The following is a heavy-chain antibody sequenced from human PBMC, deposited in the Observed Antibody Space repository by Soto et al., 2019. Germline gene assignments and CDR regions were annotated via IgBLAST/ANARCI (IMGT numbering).Heavy chain of an antibody. D-gene: IGHD6-19*01. CDR1: GFSLANYP. J-gene: IGHJ4*02. CDR2: SSPRGDTI. Sequence: GGSLRLACVASGFSLANYPMNWVRQTPGKGLEWISYSSPRGDTIYYADSVEGRFTISRDNARNSLSLHMSSLRDEDSALYYCAKGPHTNVGWPYYFESWGQGVPVPVSS. CDR3: AKGPHTNVGWPYYFES. V-gene: IGHV3-48*02.